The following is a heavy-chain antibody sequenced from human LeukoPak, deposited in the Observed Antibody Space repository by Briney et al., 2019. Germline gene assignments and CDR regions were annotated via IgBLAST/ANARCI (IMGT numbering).Heavy chain of an antibody. Sequence: GGSLRLSCAASGFTFSSYAMSWVRQAPGKGLGWVSAISGSGGSTYYADSVTGRFTISRDNAKNTLYLQMHSVRAEDTGVYYCARGRVLSDGTYYYGMDVWGQGTTVTVSS. D-gene: IGHD4/OR15-4a*01. CDR2: ISGSGGST. V-gene: IGHV3-23*01. J-gene: IGHJ6*02. CDR1: GFTFSSYA. CDR3: ARGRVLSDGTYYYGMDV.